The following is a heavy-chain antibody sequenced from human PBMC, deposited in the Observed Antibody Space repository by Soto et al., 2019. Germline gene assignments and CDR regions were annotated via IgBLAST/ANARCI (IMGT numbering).Heavy chain of an antibody. V-gene: IGHV3-7*01. J-gene: IGHJ4*02. CDR2: INQDGSEK. CDR3: SKSLDY. CDR1: GFTFNSNW. Sequence: GSLRLSCAASGFTFNSNWMDWVRQAPGKGLGWVANINQDGSEKNYVDSVKGRFTISRDNAKNSLYLQMSSLTAEDSALYYCSKSLDYWGQGALVTVSS.